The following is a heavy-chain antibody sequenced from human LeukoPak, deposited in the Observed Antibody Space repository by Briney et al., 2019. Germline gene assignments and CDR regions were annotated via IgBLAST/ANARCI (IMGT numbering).Heavy chain of an antibody. J-gene: IGHJ5*02. V-gene: IGHV3-53*01. CDR3: VRTQPRSRLLDR. CDR2: LYSGGNT. D-gene: IGHD1-26*01. Sequence: GGSLRLSCAASELSVSDNYMSWVRQAPGKGLALVSILYSGGNTYYTDSVKGRFTISRDTSKNTLYLQMNSLRADDTAVYYCVRTQPRSRLLDRWGQGTLVTVSS. CDR1: ELSVSDNY.